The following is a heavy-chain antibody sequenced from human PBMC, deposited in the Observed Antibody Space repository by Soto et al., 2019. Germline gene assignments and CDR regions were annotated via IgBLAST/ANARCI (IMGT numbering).Heavy chain of an antibody. CDR2: ISGSGGST. CDR1: GFTFTDYA. V-gene: IGHV3-23*01. D-gene: IGHD1-26*01. J-gene: IGHJ4*02. Sequence: GGSLRLSCTASGFTFTDYAMTWVRQAPGKGLEWVSTISGSGGSTFYADSVKGRFTISRDNSKNTLYVQMNSLRADDTAVYYCATGWDLYFLYWGQGTQVTVSS. CDR3: ATGWDLYFLY.